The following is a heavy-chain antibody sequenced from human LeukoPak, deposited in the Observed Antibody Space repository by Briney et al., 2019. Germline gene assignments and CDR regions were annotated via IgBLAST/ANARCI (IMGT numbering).Heavy chain of an antibody. V-gene: IGHV3-21*01. J-gene: IGHJ6*02. CDR3: ARGGPIGFGELLDYYYGMDV. Sequence: PGGSLRLSCAASGFTFSSYSMNWVRQAPGKGLEWVSSISSSSSYIYYADSVKGRFTISRDNAKNSLYLQMNSLRAEDTAVYYCARGGPIGFGELLDYYYGMDVWGQGTTVTVSS. CDR2: ISSSSSYI. D-gene: IGHD3-10*01. CDR1: GFTFSSYS.